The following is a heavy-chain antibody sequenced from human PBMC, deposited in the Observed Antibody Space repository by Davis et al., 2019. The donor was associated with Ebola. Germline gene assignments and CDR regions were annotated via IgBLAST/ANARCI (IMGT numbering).Heavy chain of an antibody. D-gene: IGHD2-15*01. CDR2: ISWNSGSI. CDR1: GFTFDDYA. J-gene: IGHJ2*01. V-gene: IGHV3-9*01. Sequence: SLKISCAASGFTFDDYAMHWVRQAPGKGLEWVSGISWNSGSIGYADSVKGRFTISRDNAKNSLYLQMNSLRAEDTALYYCAKDNGGSGPRSDSMYFDLWGRGTLVTVSS. CDR3: AKDNGGSGPRSDSMYFDL.